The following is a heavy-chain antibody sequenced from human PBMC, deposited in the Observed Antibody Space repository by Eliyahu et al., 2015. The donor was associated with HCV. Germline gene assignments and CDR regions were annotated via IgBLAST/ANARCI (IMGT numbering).Heavy chain of an antibody. D-gene: IGHD6-13*01. CDR1: GYTFTGYN. CDR2: INPSSGAT. CDR3: ARAVAAAATFDP. Sequence: QVQLFQSGAEVKKPGASVKVSCKASGYTFTGYNMHWVRQAPGQGLEWVGRINPSSGATRYAQRFQGRVAMTRDTSISTAYMELARLRSDDTAVYYCARAVAAAATFDPWGPGTLVTVSS. V-gene: IGHV1-2*06. J-gene: IGHJ5*02.